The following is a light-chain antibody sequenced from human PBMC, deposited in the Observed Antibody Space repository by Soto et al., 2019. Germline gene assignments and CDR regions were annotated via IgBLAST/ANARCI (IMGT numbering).Light chain of an antibody. CDR3: SSYTSSTSLLI. CDR2: DAS. Sequence: QSVLTQRATGSASPGQSITISCIGTYSDIGGYKHVSWYQQHPGKAPKLIIYDASSRPSGISNRFSASKSANTASLTISGLQADDEADYYCSSYTSSTSLLIFGAGTKVTVL. V-gene: IGLV2-14*03. J-gene: IGLJ1*01. CDR1: YSDIGGYKH.